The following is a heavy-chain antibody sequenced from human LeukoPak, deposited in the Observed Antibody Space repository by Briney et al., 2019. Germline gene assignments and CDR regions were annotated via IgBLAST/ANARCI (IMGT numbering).Heavy chain of an antibody. CDR2: IYYSGST. D-gene: IGHD3-22*01. CDR1: GGSISSYY. CDR3: ARSSPYYYDSSGLGP. J-gene: IGHJ5*02. Sequence: PSETLSLTCTVSGGSISSYYWSWIRQPPGKGLEWIGYIYYSGSTNYNPPLKSRVTISVDTSKNQFSLKLSSVTAADTAVYYCARSSPYYYDSSGLGPWGQGTLVTVSS. V-gene: IGHV4-59*08.